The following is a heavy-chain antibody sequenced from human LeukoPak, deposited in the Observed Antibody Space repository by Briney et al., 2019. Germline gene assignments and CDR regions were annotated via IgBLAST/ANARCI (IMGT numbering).Heavy chain of an antibody. CDR1: GGSISSYY. D-gene: IGHD3-3*01. J-gene: IGHJ4*02. CDR2: IYTSGST. Sequence: SETLSLTCTVSGGSISSYYWSWIRQPAGKRLEWIGRIYTSGSTNYNPSLKSRVTMSVDTSKNQFSLKLSSVTAADTAVYYCARVPLIYDFWSGYPYYFDYWGQGTLVTVSS. V-gene: IGHV4-4*07. CDR3: ARVPLIYDFWSGYPYYFDY.